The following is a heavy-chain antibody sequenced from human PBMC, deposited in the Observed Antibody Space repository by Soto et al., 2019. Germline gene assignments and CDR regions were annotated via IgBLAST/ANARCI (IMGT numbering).Heavy chain of an antibody. CDR2: ISFDGSSK. CDR3: ASDPPPLYSNAFDI. J-gene: IGHJ3*02. Sequence: SLRLSCAASGFTFSTYAMHWVRQAPGKGLEWVAVISFDGSSKYYADSVKGRFTISRDNSKNTLYLQMNSLRPEDTAVYYCASDPPPLYSNAFDIWGQGTMVTVSS. V-gene: IGHV3-30-3*01. CDR1: GFTFSTYA. D-gene: IGHD4-4*01.